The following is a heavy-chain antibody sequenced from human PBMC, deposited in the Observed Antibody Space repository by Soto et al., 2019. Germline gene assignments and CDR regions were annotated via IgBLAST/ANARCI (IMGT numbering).Heavy chain of an antibody. D-gene: IGHD3-3*02. CDR3: AARHFWSGPWTETRLDY. Sequence: PSETLSLTCAVSADSINSSHWWNWVRQLQGMGVEWFGQIPHSGSTTYNPFPTTPGNKTDDKSKNNFLLRLPSGMVADTAVYYCAARHFWSGPWTETRLDYWGQGTLVTVSS. CDR1: ADSINSSHW. J-gene: IGHJ4*02. CDR2: IPHSGST. V-gene: IGHV4-4*02.